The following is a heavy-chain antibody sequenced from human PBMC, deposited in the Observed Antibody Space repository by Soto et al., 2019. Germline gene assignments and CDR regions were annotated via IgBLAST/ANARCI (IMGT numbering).Heavy chain of an antibody. Sequence: ASVKVSCKGFGYSFMKYGINWVRQAPGQGLEWVGWISPYNGYTHSAQKFHGRLTLTTDTAASTAYMELRILRSADTALYYCAAEASILILTAQHPRCDPGRQGTLVTVFS. D-gene: IGHD2-8*01. J-gene: IGHJ5*02. CDR1: GYSFMKYG. CDR3: AAEASILILTAQHPRCDP. V-gene: IGHV1-18*01. CDR2: ISPYNGYT.